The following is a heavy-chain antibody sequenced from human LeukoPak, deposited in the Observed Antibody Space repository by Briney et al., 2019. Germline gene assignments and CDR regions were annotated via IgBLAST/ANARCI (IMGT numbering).Heavy chain of an antibody. CDR3: AREGYYGSGSPPSLYFDY. CDR1: GFTFRDYV. Sequence: GGSLRLSCAASGFTFRDYVIHWVRQAPGKGLEWVAVTSSDLNVKLYADSVKGRFTISRDNSRSTLYLQMNSLRPEDTAIYYCAREGYYGSGSPPSLYFDYWGQGALVTVSS. J-gene: IGHJ4*02. CDR2: TSSDLNVK. D-gene: IGHD3-10*01. V-gene: IGHV3-30-3*01.